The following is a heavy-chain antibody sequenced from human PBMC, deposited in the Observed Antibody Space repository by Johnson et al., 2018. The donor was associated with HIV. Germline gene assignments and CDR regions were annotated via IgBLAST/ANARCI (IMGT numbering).Heavy chain of an antibody. D-gene: IGHD3-22*01. CDR2: IKQDGSEK. CDR1: GFTFSSYW. J-gene: IGHJ3*02. Sequence: VQLMESGGGVVQPGRSLRLSCAASGFTFSSYWMSWVRQAPGKGLEWVANIKQDGSEKYYVDSVKGRFTISRDNAKNSLYLQMNSLRAEDTALYYCAKSSDYYDSSGYRADAFDIWGQGTMVTVSS. V-gene: IGHV3-7*03. CDR3: AKSSDYYDSSGYRADAFDI.